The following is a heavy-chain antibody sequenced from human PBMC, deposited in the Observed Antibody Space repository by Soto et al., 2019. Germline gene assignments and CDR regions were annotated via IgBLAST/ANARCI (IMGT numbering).Heavy chain of an antibody. Sequence: QVQLVQSGAEMKKPGASVKVSCKASGYAFTSYDINWVRQATGQGLEWMGWMNPNSGDTGYAQHFQGRVTLTRDTPISTAYMELSNLRSDDTAVYYCARDYGGNSGWLDPWGQLTLVTVSS. J-gene: IGHJ5*02. CDR2: MNPNSGDT. D-gene: IGHD4-17*01. CDR3: ARDYGGNSGWLDP. V-gene: IGHV1-8*01. CDR1: GYAFTSYD.